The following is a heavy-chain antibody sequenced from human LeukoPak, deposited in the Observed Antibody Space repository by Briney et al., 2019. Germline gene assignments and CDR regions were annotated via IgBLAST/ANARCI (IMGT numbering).Heavy chain of an antibody. CDR2: IYYSGST. J-gene: IGHJ4*02. V-gene: IGHV4-59*01. D-gene: IGHD4-17*01. CDR1: GGSIGTYY. Sequence: KPSETLSLTCTVSGGSIGTYYWSWIRQPPGKGLEWIGQIYYSGSTKYSPSLKSRVTISVDTSKNQFSLKVSSLTAADTAVYSCARGSGYGDSTFDYWGQGTLVTVSS. CDR3: ARGSGYGDSTFDY.